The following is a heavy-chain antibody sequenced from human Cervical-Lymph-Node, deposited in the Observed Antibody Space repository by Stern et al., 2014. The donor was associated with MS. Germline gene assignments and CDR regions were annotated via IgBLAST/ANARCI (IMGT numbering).Heavy chain of an antibody. CDR3: AVDVSGYSYGYDY. CDR2: IDWDDDK. D-gene: IGHD5-18*01. CDR1: GFSLSTNGMR. V-gene: IGHV2-70*01. J-gene: IGHJ4*02. Sequence: VTLRESGPALVRPTQTLTLTCTFSGFSLSTNGMRVSWIRQPPGKALEWLALIDWDDDKFSSTSLKTRLTVSKDTSKNQVVLTMTNMDPVDTATYYCAVDVSGYSYGYDYWGQGTLVTVSS.